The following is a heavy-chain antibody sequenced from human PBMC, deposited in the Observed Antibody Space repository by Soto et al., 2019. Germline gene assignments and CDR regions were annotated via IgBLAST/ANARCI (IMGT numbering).Heavy chain of an antibody. V-gene: IGHV4-30-4*01. J-gene: IGHJ4*02. CDR1: GGSISSGDNN. Sequence: SETLSLTCTVSGGSISSGDNNWSWIRQPPGKALEWIGSIFYSGNTYYNPSLKSRVTMSADTSKNRFSLKLSSVTAADTAVYYCARLPGYCSGTSCDYFDYWGQGTLVTVS. D-gene: IGHD2-2*01. CDR2: IFYSGNT. CDR3: ARLPGYCSGTSCDYFDY.